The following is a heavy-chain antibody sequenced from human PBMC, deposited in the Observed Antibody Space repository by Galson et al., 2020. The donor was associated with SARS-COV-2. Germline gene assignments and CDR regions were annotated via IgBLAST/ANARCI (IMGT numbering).Heavy chain of an antibody. J-gene: IGHJ3*02. CDR1: GGSLSNFY. Sequence: ATLSLTCTVSGGSLSNFYWSWIRQPPGKGLEWIGYIYYSGSTNYNPSLKSRVTISVDTSKNQVSLILNSVTAADTAIYFCARGGGYLDAFDIWGQGTMVTASS. CDR2: IYYSGST. V-gene: IGHV4-59*01. D-gene: IGHD3-22*01. CDR3: ARGGGYLDAFDI.